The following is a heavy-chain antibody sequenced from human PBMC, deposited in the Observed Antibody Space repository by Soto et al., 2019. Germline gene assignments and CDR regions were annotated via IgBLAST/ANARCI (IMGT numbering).Heavy chain of an antibody. Sequence: QLQLQESGSGLVKPSQTLSLTCAVSGGSISSGGYSWSWIRQPPGKGLEWIGYIYHSGSTYYNPSLKXRXTXSXXRSKNQFSLRLSSVTAAGTAVYYCAGGIAARPLGYWGQGTLVTVSS. J-gene: IGHJ4*02. CDR3: AGGIAARPLGY. D-gene: IGHD6-6*01. V-gene: IGHV4-30-2*01. CDR2: IYHSGST. CDR1: GGSISSGGYS.